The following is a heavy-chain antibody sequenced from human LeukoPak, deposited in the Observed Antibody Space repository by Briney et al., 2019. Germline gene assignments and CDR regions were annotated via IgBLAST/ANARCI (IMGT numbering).Heavy chain of an antibody. Sequence: GGSLRLSCAASGFTFNEYAMHWVRQTPEKGLEWVSAISGSGGSTYYADSVKGRFTISRDNSKNTLYLQMNSLRTEDTAVYYCAKDTSYYGSGTDIWGQGTMVTVSS. CDR1: GFTFNEYA. V-gene: IGHV3-23*01. J-gene: IGHJ3*02. D-gene: IGHD3-10*01. CDR2: ISGSGGST. CDR3: AKDTSYYGSGTDI.